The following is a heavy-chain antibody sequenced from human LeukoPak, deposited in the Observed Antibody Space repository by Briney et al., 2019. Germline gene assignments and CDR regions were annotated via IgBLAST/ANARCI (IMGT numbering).Heavy chain of an antibody. Sequence: GRSLRLSCAGSGFTFSSHAMHWVRQAPGKGLEWVARISYDGSNKYYADSVKGRFTISRDNSKNTLYLQMNSLRAEDTAVYYRARDGSDYYYYYMDVWGKGTTVTVSS. J-gene: IGHJ6*03. CDR3: ARDGSDYYYYYMDV. CDR2: ISYDGSNK. D-gene: IGHD2-15*01. V-gene: IGHV3-30*04. CDR1: GFTFSSHA.